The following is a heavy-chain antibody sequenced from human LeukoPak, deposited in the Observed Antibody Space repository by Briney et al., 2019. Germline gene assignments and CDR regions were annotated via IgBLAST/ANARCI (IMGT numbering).Heavy chain of an antibody. Sequence: SDTLSLTCEVSGYSISRDKYWGWIRPPPGKGLEWIGSIYHTGSTYYNPSLKSRVSISVDTSKNQFSLKFTSVTAADTAVYYCARSHSGWQGHNNWFDPWGQGTLVTVSS. CDR2: IYHTGST. CDR3: ARSHSGWQGHNNWFDP. V-gene: IGHV4-38-2*01. D-gene: IGHD6-19*01. CDR1: GYSISRDKY. J-gene: IGHJ5*02.